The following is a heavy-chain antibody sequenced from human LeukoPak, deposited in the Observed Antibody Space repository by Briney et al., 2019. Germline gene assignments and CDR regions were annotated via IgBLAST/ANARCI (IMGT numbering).Heavy chain of an antibody. CDR2: IRYDGGNK. V-gene: IGHV3-30*02. CDR1: GVTFSSYG. Sequence: GGALRLSCAASGVTFSSYGMHRVRQAPGKGLEWVAFIRYDGGNKYYADSVKGRVTISRDNSKNTLYLQMNSLRAEDTAVYYCAKYVDTAMVTYYCDYWGQGNLVSVSS. CDR3: AKYVDTAMVTYYCDY. J-gene: IGHJ4*02. D-gene: IGHD5-18*01.